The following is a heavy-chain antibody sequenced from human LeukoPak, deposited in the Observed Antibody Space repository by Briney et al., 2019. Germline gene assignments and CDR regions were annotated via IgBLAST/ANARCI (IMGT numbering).Heavy chain of an antibody. CDR1: GYTFTSYG. CDR3: ARGDPNWNYVGYYFDY. D-gene: IGHD1-7*01. CDR2: ISAYNGNT. V-gene: IGHV1-18*01. Sequence: ASVKVSCKASGYTFTSYGISWVRQAPGQGLEWMGWISAYNGNTNYAQKLQGRVTITTDTSTSTAYMELRSLRSDDTAGYYCARGDPNWNYVGYYFDYWGQGTLVTVSS. J-gene: IGHJ4*02.